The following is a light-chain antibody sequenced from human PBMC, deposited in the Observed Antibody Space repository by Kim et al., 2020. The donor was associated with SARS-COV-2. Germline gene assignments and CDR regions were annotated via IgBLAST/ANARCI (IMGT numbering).Light chain of an antibody. CDR3: STWDSSLSAVV. CDR1: SNNVGNRG. Sequence: LTQPPSVSKDLRQTATLTCTGNSNNVGNRGAAWLQQHQGHPPKLLSYRNNNRPSGISERFSASRSGNTASLTIIGLQPEDEADYFCSTWDSSLSAVVFGGGTKVTVL. CDR2: RNN. V-gene: IGLV10-54*01. J-gene: IGLJ2*01.